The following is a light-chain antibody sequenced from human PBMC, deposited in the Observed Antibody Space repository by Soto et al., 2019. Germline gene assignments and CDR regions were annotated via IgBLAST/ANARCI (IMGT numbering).Light chain of an antibody. J-gene: IGLJ1*01. CDR3: CSYTSISTYV. CDR2: EVT. CDR1: SSDVGGYNY. Sequence: QSILTQPASVAGSPGQSITISCTGTSSDVGGYNYVSWCQQHPGKAPKLMIYEVTNRPSGVSYRFSGSKSGNTASLTISGLQAEDEADYYCCSYTSISTYVFGPGTKVTVL. V-gene: IGLV2-14*01.